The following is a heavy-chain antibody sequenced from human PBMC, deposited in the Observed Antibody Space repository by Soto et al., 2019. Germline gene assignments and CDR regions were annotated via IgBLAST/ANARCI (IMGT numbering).Heavy chain of an antibody. Sequence: GGSLRLSCAASGFTFSSYSMNWVRQAPGKGLEWVSSISSSSSYIYYADSVKGRFTISRDNAKNSLYLQMNSLRAEDTAVYYCATGSSDYDQAGYYYYMDVWGKGTTVTVSS. CDR2: ISSSSSYI. D-gene: IGHD5-12*01. CDR3: ATGSSDYDQAGYYYYMDV. CDR1: GFTFSSYS. J-gene: IGHJ6*03. V-gene: IGHV3-21*01.